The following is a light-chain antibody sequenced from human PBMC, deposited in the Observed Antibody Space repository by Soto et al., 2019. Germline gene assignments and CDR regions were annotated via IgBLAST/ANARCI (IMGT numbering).Light chain of an antibody. CDR3: QQYNNWPPGIT. J-gene: IGKJ5*01. V-gene: IGKV3-15*01. CDR1: HSVRSD. Sequence: EIVMTQSPATLSVSPGERATLSCRASHSVRSDLAWYQQKPGQSPRLLIFDASTRVTGIPARFSGSGSGTEFTLTISSLQSEDFAVYYCQQYNNWPPGITFGQGTRLEIK. CDR2: DAS.